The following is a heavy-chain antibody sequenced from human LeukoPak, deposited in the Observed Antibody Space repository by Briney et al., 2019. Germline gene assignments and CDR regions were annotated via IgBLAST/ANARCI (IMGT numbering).Heavy chain of an antibody. D-gene: IGHD6-13*01. J-gene: IGHJ1*01. V-gene: IGHV1-2*02. CDR3: ARGSAAVH. CDR1: GFTFTAFY. CDR2: TNLNTGDT. Sequence: ASVKVSCKASGFTFTAFYIHWVRQAPGQGLEWMGWTNLNTGDTKYAQKFEGRVTMTRDTSINTAYMELSSLRSDDTAIYVCARGSAAVHWGQGTLVTVSS.